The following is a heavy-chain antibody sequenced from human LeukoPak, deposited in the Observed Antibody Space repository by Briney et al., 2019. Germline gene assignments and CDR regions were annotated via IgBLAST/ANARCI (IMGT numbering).Heavy chain of an antibody. V-gene: IGHV4-39*07. CDR1: GGSISSGSYY. Sequence: SQTLSLTCTVSGGSISSGSYYWSWIRQPPGKGLEWIGSIYHSGSTYYNPSLKSRVTISVDTSKNQFSLKLSSVTAADTAVYYCARAGGGSYPDYYYMDVWGKGTTVTVSS. CDR2: IYHSGST. CDR3: ARAGGGSYPDYYYMDV. J-gene: IGHJ6*03. D-gene: IGHD1-26*01.